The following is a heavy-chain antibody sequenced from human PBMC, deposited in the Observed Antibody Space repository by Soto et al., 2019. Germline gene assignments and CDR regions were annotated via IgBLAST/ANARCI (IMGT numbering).Heavy chain of an antibody. CDR2: IYDSGST. CDR3: ARATRVGAADY. D-gene: IGHD1-26*01. Sequence: QVQLQESGPGLVKASETLSLTCTVSGGSISSNYWNWIRQPPGKGLEWTAYIYDSGSTKYSPSLKSRVTMSVDTSKNQFSLKVTSVTAADTAVYYCARATRVGAADYWGQGTLVTVSS. J-gene: IGHJ4*02. CDR1: GGSISSNY. V-gene: IGHV4-59*01.